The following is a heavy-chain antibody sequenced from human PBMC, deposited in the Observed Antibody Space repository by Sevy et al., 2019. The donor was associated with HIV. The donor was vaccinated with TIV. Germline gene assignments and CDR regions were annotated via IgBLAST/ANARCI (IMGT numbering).Heavy chain of an antibody. D-gene: IGHD1-1*01. CDR3: ALERLSSDVAEYFQN. J-gene: IGHJ1*01. Sequence: GGSLRLSCAASGFTFNRYSMHWVRQAPGKGLEWVATISFDATNKHYPDSVKGRFTISRDNFQNSLFLQMDSLRPEDTAVYYCALERLSSDVAEYFQNWGLGTLVTVSS. V-gene: IGHV3-30-3*01. CDR1: GFTFNRYS. CDR2: ISFDATNK.